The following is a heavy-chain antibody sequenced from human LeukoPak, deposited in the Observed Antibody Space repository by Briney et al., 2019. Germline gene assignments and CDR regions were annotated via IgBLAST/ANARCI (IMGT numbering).Heavy chain of an antibody. CDR2: IYHSGST. V-gene: IGHV4-34*01. J-gene: IGHJ4*02. CDR3: ARAVDLQPWWTFDY. D-gene: IGHD5-18*01. Sequence: SETLSLTCAVYGGSFSGYYWSWIRQPPGKGLEWIGYIYHSGSTYYNPSLKSRVTISVDRSKNQFSLKLSSVTAADTAVYYCARAVDLQPWWTFDYWGQGTLVTVSS. CDR1: GGSFSGYY.